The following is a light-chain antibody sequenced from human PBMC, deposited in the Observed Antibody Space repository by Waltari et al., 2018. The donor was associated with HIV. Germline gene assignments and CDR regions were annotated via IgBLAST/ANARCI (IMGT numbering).Light chain of an antibody. CDR1: QSIGTG. CDR3: HQSSSLPHT. Sequence: EIVLTQSPEFQSATPKVTVTITCRASQSIGTGLHWYQQKPNQSPKLLIKSASQSFSGVPSRFSGSGSGTDFTLTINSLEAEDAATYYCHQSSSLPHTFGQGTRLEIK. J-gene: IGKJ5*01. V-gene: IGKV6-21*01. CDR2: SAS.